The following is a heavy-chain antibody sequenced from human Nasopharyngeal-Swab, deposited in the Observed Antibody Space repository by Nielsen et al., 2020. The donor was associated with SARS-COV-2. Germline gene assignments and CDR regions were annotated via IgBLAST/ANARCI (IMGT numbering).Heavy chain of an antibody. J-gene: IGHJ6*02. V-gene: IGHV3-7*01. CDR2: IKQDGSER. D-gene: IGHD1-26*01. Sequence: GESLKISCAASGFLFNSYWMTWVRQAPGKGLEWVANIKQDGSERYYVDSVKGRFTISRDNAKKSLWLTMNSLRAEDTAVYYCARDWAASGGGMDVWGQGTTVTVSS. CDR3: ARDWAASGGGMDV. CDR1: GFLFNSYW.